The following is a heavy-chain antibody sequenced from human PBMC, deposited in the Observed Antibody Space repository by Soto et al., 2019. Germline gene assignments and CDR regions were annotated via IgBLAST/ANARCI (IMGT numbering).Heavy chain of an antibody. CDR3: TRDRGAYDFDPYYYGMDV. V-gene: IGHV3-49*03. CDR2: IRSKAYGGTT. J-gene: IGHJ6*02. Sequence: QPGGSLRLSCTASGFTFGDYAMSWFRQAPGKGLEWVGFIRSKAYGGTTEYAASVKGRFTISRDDSKSIAYLQMNSLKTEDTAVYYCTRDRGAYDFDPYYYGMDVWGQGSTVTVSS. CDR1: GFTFGDYA. D-gene: IGHD3-9*01.